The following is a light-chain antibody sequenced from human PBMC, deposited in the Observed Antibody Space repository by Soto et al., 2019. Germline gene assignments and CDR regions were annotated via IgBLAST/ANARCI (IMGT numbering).Light chain of an antibody. CDR3: AGWYDNLNAAL. CDR2: SSN. V-gene: IGLV1-44*01. CDR1: SSNLGSNS. J-gene: IGLJ3*02. Sequence: QSVLTQPPSVSGTPGQSVTISCSGSSSNLGSNSVHWYQHLPGTAPKLLIYSSNQRPSGVPDRFSGSKSGTSASLAISGLRSEDEAEYYCAGWYDNLNAALFGGGTKLTVL.